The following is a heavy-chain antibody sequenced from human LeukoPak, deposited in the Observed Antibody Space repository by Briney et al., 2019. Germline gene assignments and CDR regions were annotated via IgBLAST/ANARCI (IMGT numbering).Heavy chain of an antibody. CDR2: IKSKSDGGTT. D-gene: IGHD2-2*02. Sequence: AGGSLRLSCAASGFTFSNAWMSWVRQAPGKGLEWVGRIKSKSDGGTTDYAAPVKGRFTISRDDSKNTLYVQMNSLKTEDTAVYYCTTYRLLYLPGFDYWGQGTLVTVSS. V-gene: IGHV3-15*01. CDR1: GFTFSNAW. J-gene: IGHJ4*02. CDR3: TTYRLLYLPGFDY.